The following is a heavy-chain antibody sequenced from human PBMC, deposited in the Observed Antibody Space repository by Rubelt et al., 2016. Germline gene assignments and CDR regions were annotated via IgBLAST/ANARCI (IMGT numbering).Heavy chain of an antibody. CDR2: IYTSGST. D-gene: IGHD3-10*01. J-gene: IGHJ4*02. CDR1: GGSISSYY. V-gene: IGHV4-4*07. CDR3: ARVRAGRGFDD. Sequence: QVQLQESGPGLVKPSETLSLTCTVSGGSISSYYWSWIRQPAGKGLEWIGRIYTSGSTNYNPSLKGQVTMSLDTSKNRCSLKVRPGRAAETCVNDCARVRAGRGFDDWSQGTLVTVSS.